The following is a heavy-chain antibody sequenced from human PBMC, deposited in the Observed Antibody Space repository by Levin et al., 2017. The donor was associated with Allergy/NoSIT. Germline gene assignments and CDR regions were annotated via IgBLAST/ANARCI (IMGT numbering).Heavy chain of an antibody. D-gene: IGHD3-22*01. CDR1: GYSFTSYW. V-gene: IGHV5-51*01. CDR3: ARLRSYDSSGYAPLYYYGMDV. J-gene: IGHJ6*02. CDR2: IYPGDSDT. Sequence: GESLKISCKGSGYSFTSYWIGWVRQMPGKGLEWMGIIYPGDSDTRYSPSFQGQVTISADKSISTAYLQWSSLKASDTAMYYCARLRSYDSSGYAPLYYYGMDVWGQGTTVTVSS.